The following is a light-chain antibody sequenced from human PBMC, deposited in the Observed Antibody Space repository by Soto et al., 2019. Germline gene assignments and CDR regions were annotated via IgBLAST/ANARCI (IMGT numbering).Light chain of an antibody. V-gene: IGKV1-6*01. J-gene: IGKJ2*01. CDR3: LQDYNYPYT. CDR2: AAS. CDR1: QGIRND. Sequence: AIQMTQSPSSLSAFVGDRVIITCRASQGIRNDLGWYQQKPGKAPKLLIYAASSLQSGVPSRFSGSGSGTDFTLTISSLQPEDFATYYCLQDYNYPYTFGQGTKLEIK.